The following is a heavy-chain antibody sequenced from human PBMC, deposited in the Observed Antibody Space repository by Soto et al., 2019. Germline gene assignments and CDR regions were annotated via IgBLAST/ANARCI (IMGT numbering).Heavy chain of an antibody. CDR3: ARGQDRPYSGSWATFDY. D-gene: IGHD1-26*01. J-gene: IGHJ4*02. V-gene: IGHV4-59*01. CDR1: GGSISSYY. CDR2: IYYSGNT. Sequence: SETLSLTCPVSGGSISSYYWSWIRQSPGKGLEWIGYIYYSGNTNYNPSLKSRVTMSVDTSKNQFSLKLNSVTAADTAVYYCARGQDRPYSGSWATFDYWGQGTLVTVSS.